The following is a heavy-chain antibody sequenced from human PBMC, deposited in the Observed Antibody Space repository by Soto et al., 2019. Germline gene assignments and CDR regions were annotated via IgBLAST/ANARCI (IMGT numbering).Heavy chain of an antibody. CDR2: IIPILGIA. CDR3: ARDGTAVAAAVGWFDR. V-gene: IGHV1-69*08. Sequence: QVQLVQSGAEVKKPGSSVKVSCKASGGTFSSYTISWVRQAPGQGLEWMGRIIPILGIANYAQKFQGRVTITADKSTSTAYMELSSLRSEDTAVYYCARDGTAVAAAVGWFDRWGQGTLVTVSS. J-gene: IGHJ5*02. D-gene: IGHD6-19*01. CDR1: GGTFSSYT.